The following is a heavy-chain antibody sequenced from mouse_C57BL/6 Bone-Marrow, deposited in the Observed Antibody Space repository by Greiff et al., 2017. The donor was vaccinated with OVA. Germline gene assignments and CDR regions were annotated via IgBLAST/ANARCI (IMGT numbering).Heavy chain of an antibody. D-gene: IGHD1-1*01. CDR3: ARASKYYGSHWYFDV. J-gene: IGHJ1*03. CDR1: GYTFTNYW. CDR2: IYPGGGYT. Sequence: QVQLQQSGAELVRPGTSVKMSCKASGYTFTNYWIGWAKQRPGHGLEWIGDIYPGGGYTNYNEKFKGKATLTADKSSSTAYMQFSSLTSEDSAIYYCARASKYYGSHWYFDVWGTGTTVTVSS. V-gene: IGHV1-63*01.